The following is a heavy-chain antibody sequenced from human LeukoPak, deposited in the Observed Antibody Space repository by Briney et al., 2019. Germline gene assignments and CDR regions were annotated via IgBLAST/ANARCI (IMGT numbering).Heavy chain of an antibody. V-gene: IGHV3-21*06. Sequence: PGGSLRLSCATSGFTFSTYAMNWVRQAPGKGLKWVSFISASGNYIYYADSVKGRFTISRDNAQNSLYLQMNSLRAEDTAVYFCARVVNGYVDYWGQGTLVTVSS. D-gene: IGHD2-8*01. CDR1: GFTFSTYA. CDR2: ISASGNYI. J-gene: IGHJ4*02. CDR3: ARVVNGYVDY.